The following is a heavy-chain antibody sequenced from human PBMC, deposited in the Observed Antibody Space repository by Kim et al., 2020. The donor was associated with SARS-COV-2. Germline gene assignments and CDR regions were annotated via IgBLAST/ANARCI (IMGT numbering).Heavy chain of an antibody. CDR3: TKSDVAAAGTGRGAPDY. V-gene: IGHV3-9*01. CDR1: GFTFDDYA. D-gene: IGHD6-13*01. Sequence: GGSLRLSCVASGFTFDDYAMHWVRQAPGKGLEWVSGISWNSAGIGYADSVKGRFTISRDNARNSVYLQMNSLRAEDTAFYYCTKSDVAAAGTGRGAPDYWGQGTLVTVSS. CDR2: ISWNSAGI. J-gene: IGHJ4*02.